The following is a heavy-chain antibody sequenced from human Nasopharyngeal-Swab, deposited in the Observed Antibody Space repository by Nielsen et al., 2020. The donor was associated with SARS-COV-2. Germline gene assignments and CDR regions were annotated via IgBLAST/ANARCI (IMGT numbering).Heavy chain of an antibody. CDR2: FDPEDGET. V-gene: IGHV1-24*01. D-gene: IGHD6-13*01. CDR3: ATSLPLAAAFSFDY. CDR1: GYTLAELS. J-gene: IGHJ4*02. Sequence: SVKVSCKVSGYTLAELSMHWVRQAPGKGLEWMGGFDPEDGETIYAQKFQGRVTMTEDTSTDTAYMELSSLRSEDTAVYYCATSLPLAAAFSFDYWGQGTLVTVSS.